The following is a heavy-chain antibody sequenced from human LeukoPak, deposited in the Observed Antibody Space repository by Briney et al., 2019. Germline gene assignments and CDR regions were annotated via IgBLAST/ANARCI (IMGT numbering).Heavy chain of an antibody. CDR1: GFTFSDYY. CDR3: ARALDEGARFDY. Sequence: GGSLRLSCAASGFTFSDYYMSWIRQAPGKGLEWVSYISSSGSTIYNADSVKGRFTISRDNAKNSLYLQMNSLRAEDTAVYYCARALDEGARFDYWGQGTLVTVSS. V-gene: IGHV3-11*01. J-gene: IGHJ4*02. CDR2: ISSSGSTI.